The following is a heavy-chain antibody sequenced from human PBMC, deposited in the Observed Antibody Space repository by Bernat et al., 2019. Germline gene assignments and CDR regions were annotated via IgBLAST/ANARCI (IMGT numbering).Heavy chain of an antibody. Sequence: QVQLQQSGPGLVKPSQTLSLTCAISGDSVSSNSAAWNWIRQSPSRGLEWLGRTYYRSKWYNDYAVSVKSRITINPDTSKNQFSLQLSSVTPEDTAVYYCARVVGSGRLGGYYYYGMDVWGQGTTVTVSS. D-gene: IGHD3-10*01. V-gene: IGHV6-1*01. CDR3: ARVVGSGRLGGYYYYGMDV. J-gene: IGHJ6*02. CDR2: TYYRSKWYN. CDR1: GDSVSSNSAA.